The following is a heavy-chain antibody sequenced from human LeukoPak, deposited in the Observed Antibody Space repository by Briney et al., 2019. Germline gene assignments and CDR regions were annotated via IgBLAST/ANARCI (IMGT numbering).Heavy chain of an antibody. J-gene: IGHJ3*02. CDR1: GYTFTGYY. D-gene: IGHD3-9*01. Sequence: ASVKVSCKASGYTFTGYYMHWVRQAPGQGLEWMGWINPNSGNTGYAQKFQGRVTMTRNTSISTAYMELSSLRSEDTAVYYCARVFPGFAFDIWGQGTMVTVSS. CDR2: INPNSGNT. CDR3: ARVFPGFAFDI. V-gene: IGHV1-8*02.